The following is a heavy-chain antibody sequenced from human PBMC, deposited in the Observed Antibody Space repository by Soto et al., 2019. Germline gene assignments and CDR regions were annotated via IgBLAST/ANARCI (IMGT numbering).Heavy chain of an antibody. Sequence: PGGSLRLSCAASGFRFSNYWMNWVRQAPGKGLEWVANIQEHGNDKYYVDSVKGRFTISRDNAEASLYLQMNSLRTEDTAVYYCARGHDLVFSMGRRDHVYAYRLDVWGQGTTVTVSS. D-gene: IGHD5-12*01. CDR2: IQEHGNDK. J-gene: IGHJ6*02. V-gene: IGHV3-7*03. CDR1: GFRFSNYW. CDR3: ARGHDLVFSMGRRDHVYAYRLDV.